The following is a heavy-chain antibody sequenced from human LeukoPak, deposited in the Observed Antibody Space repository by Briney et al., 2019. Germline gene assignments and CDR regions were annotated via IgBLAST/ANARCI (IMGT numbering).Heavy chain of an antibody. CDR3: ARSSEGRYYYDSSGFSYYYYYMDV. Sequence: SETLSLTCTVSGGSISSYYWSWIRQPPGKELEWIGYINYSGSTYYNPSLRSRVTISVDTSKNQFSLKLSSVTAADTAVYYCARSSEGRYYYDSSGFSYYYYYMDVWGKGTTVTISS. CDR1: GGSISSYY. J-gene: IGHJ6*03. CDR2: INYSGST. D-gene: IGHD3-22*01. V-gene: IGHV4-59*01.